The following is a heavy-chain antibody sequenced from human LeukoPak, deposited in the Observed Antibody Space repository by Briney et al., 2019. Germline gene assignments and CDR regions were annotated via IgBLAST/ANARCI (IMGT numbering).Heavy chain of an antibody. CDR2: ISSSSSYI. CDR3: AELGITMIGGV. Sequence: GGSLRLSCAASGFTFSTYSMNWVRQAPGRGLEWVSSISSSSSYIYYADSVKGRFTISRDNAKKSVYLQMNSLRAEDTAVYYCAELGITMIGGVWGKGTTVTISS. V-gene: IGHV3-21*01. J-gene: IGHJ6*04. CDR1: GFTFSTYS. D-gene: IGHD3-10*02.